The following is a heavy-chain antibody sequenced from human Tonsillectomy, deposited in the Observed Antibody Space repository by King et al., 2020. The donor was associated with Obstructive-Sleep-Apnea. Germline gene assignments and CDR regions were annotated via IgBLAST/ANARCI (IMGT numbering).Heavy chain of an antibody. CDR2: ISSSSSYI. J-gene: IGHJ6*02. Sequence: QLVQSGGGLVKPGGSLRLSCAASGFTFSTYSMNWVRQAPGKGLEWVSSISSSSSYIYYADSVKGRFTTSRDNAKNTLYLQMNSLRAEDTAVYYCAGVSGDCSSTSCYYYGMDVWGQGTTVTVSS. CDR1: GFTFSTYS. V-gene: IGHV3-21*01. D-gene: IGHD2-2*01. CDR3: AGVSGDCSSTSCYYYGMDV.